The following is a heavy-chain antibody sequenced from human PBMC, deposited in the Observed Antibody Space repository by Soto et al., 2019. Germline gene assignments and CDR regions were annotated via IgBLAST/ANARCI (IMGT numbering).Heavy chain of an antibody. CDR2: IFYSGTT. CDR1: GGSISSGGSS. CDR3: ARHLMSHRFDY. V-gene: IGHV4-31*11. Sequence: QVQLQESGPGLVKPSQTLFLSCAVSGGSISSGGSSWNWIRQKSGEGLEWIGYIFYSGTTFYNASLKSRVTISRDTSKGQTSLNLTSVTAADTAVYYCARHLMSHRFDYLGQGIMVTVSS. J-gene: IGHJ4*02.